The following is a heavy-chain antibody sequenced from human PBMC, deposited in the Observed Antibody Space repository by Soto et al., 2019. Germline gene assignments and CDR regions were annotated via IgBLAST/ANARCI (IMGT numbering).Heavy chain of an antibody. J-gene: IGHJ4*02. Sequence: PGGSLRLSCGASGFKFSNYAMSWFRQAPGKGLEWVSLISATGGGTYYADSVKGRFTISRDNSHNTLYLQVHSLTAEDTAVYYCAKDRRAGGNSAFYFDFWGQGAQVTVSS. V-gene: IGHV3-23*01. D-gene: IGHD3-16*01. CDR1: GFKFSNYA. CDR2: ISATGGGT. CDR3: AKDRRAGGNSAFYFDF.